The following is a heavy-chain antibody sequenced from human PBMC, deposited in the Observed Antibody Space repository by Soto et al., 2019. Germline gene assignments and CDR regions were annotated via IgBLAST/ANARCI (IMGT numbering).Heavy chain of an antibody. CDR3: ARGFDILTGLYFQH. D-gene: IGHD3-9*01. J-gene: IGHJ1*01. Sequence: GGSLRLSCAASGFTFSSYSMNWVRQAPGKGLEWVSSISSSSRYIYYPDSVKGRFTISRDNAKNSLYLQMSSLRAEYTAVYYCARGFDILTGLYFQHWGQGTLVTVSS. V-gene: IGHV3-21*01. CDR1: GFTFSSYS. CDR2: ISSSSRYI.